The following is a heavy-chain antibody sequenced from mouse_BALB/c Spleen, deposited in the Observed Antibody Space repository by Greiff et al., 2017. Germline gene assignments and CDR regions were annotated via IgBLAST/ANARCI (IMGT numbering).Heavy chain of an antibody. J-gene: IGHJ3*01. CDR2: ISYDGSN. D-gene: IGHD3-1*01. CDR3: ARDGATEWFAY. CDR1: GYSITSGYY. V-gene: IGHV3-6*02. Sequence: EVKLQESGPGLVKPSQSLSLTCSVTGYSITSGYYWNWIRQFPGNKLEWMGYISYDGSNNYNPSLKNRISITRDTSKNQFFLKLNSVTTEDTATYYCARDGATEWFAYWGQGTLVTVSA.